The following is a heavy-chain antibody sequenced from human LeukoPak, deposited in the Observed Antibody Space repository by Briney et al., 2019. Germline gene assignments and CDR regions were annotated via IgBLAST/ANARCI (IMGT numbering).Heavy chain of an antibody. CDR3: ARESGLPARFDP. CDR1: GGSISSGDYY. Sequence: SETLSLTCTVSGGSISSGDYYWSWIRQPPGKGLEWIGYIYYSGSTYYNPSLKSRVTISVDTSKNQFSLKLSSVTAADTAVYYCARESGLPARFDPWGQGTLVTVSS. J-gene: IGHJ5*02. D-gene: IGHD5-12*01. V-gene: IGHV4-30-4*01. CDR2: IYYSGST.